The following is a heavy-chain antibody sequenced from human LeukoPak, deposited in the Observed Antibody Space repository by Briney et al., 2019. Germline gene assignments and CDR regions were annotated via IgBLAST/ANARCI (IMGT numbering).Heavy chain of an antibody. V-gene: IGHV1-46*01. J-gene: IGHJ5*02. CDR3: ARGGGDYYDSSGYLPRGFDP. Sequence: ASVKVSCKASGYTFTSYYMHWVQQAPGQGLEWMGIINPSGGSTSYAQKFQGRVTITTDESTSTAYMELSSLRSEDTAVYYCARGGGDYYDSSGYLPRGFDPWGQGTLVTVSS. D-gene: IGHD3-22*01. CDR1: GYTFTSYY. CDR2: INPSGGST.